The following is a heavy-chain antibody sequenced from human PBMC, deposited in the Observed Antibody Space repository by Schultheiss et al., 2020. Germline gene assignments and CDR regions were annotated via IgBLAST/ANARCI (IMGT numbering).Heavy chain of an antibody. CDR3: ARHEYSSGWYSPFRRGDPRIRGMDD. V-gene: IGHV4-61*02. Sequence: SQTISLTCTVSGGSISSSSYYWGWIRQPAGKGLEWIGRIYTSGSTNYNPSLKSRVTISVDTSTNQFSLKLTSVTAADTAVYYCARHEYSSGWYSPFRRGDPRIRGMDDWGKGTTVTVSS. CDR2: IYTSGST. CDR1: GGSISSSSYY. J-gene: IGHJ6*04. D-gene: IGHD6-19*01.